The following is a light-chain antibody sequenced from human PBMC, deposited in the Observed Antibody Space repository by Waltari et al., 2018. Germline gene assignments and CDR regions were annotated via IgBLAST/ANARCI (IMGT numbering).Light chain of an antibody. Sequence: ETVMTQSPATLSVSPGERVTLSCRASESVASNLAWYQQRPGQTPRLLISGASTRATGIPARFSGSGSGTEFTLTISSLQSEDFAVYYCQQYKNWPYTFGQGTKLEI. CDR3: QQYKNWPYT. CDR1: ESVASN. V-gene: IGKV3-15*01. CDR2: GAS. J-gene: IGKJ2*01.